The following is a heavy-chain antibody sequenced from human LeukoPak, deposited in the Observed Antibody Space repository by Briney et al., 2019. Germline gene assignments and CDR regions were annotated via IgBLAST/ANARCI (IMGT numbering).Heavy chain of an antibody. V-gene: IGHV3-21*01. CDR1: GFTFSTYS. CDR2: ITSPVGRI. J-gene: IGHJ4*02. Sequence: PGGSLRLSCAASGFTFSTYSMNWVRQAPGKGLEWVSSITSPVGRIYYADSLKGRITISRDNARSTLYLQMNSLRAEDTAVYYCATDGRSSGWYGFDYWGQGTLVTVSS. CDR3: ATDGRSSGWYGFDY. D-gene: IGHD6-19*01.